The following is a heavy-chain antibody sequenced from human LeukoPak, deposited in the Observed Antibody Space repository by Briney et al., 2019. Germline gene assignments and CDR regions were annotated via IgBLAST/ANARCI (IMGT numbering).Heavy chain of an antibody. J-gene: IGHJ5*02. CDR2: IGATGDT. CDR1: GLTFSSYD. CDR3: AKRPPLAGIAVAGTSP. Sequence: GGSLRLSCAASGLTFSSYDMHWVRQAPGKGLEWVSSIGATGDTYYAGSVKGRFTISRENAKKSLYLQMSSLRVEDTAVYYCAKRPPLAGIAVAGTSPWGQGTLVTVSS. V-gene: IGHV3-13*01. D-gene: IGHD6-19*01.